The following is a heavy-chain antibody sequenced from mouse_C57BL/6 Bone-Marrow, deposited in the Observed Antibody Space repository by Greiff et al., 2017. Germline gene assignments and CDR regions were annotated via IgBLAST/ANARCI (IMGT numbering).Heavy chain of an antibody. J-gene: IGHJ1*03. CDR3: ARWGLLRWYFDV. D-gene: IGHD1-1*01. CDR2: LHPNSGST. V-gene: IGHV1-64*01. CDR1: W. Sequence: QVQLQQPGAELVKPGASVKLSYWMHWVTQRPGQGLEWIGMLHPNSGSTNYNEKFKSKATLTVDKSSSTAYMQLSSLTSEDSAVYYCARWGLLRWYFDVWGTGTTGTVSS.